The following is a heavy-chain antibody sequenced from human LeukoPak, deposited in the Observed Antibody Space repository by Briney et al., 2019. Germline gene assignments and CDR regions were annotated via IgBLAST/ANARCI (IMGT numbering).Heavy chain of an antibody. CDR1: GFTFDDYA. J-gene: IGHJ3*01. Sequence: GRSLRLSCAASGFTFDDYAMHWVRQAPGKGLEWVSGISWNGGTTDYAASVKGRFTISRDNAKNSLYLQMNSLRDEDTALYYCTKHFVAASGTDAFDFWGQGTMVTVSS. V-gene: IGHV3-9*01. CDR2: ISWNGGTT. CDR3: TKHFVAASGTDAFDF. D-gene: IGHD6-13*01.